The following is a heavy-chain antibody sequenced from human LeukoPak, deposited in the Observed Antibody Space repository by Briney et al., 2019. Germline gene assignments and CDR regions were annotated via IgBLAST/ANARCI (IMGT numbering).Heavy chain of an antibody. J-gene: IGHJ5*02. CDR1: GGSLSTHH. D-gene: IGHD3-16*01. CDR3: ARGRPGGAPLGELPA. CDR2: ITDWWNT. V-gene: IGHV4-59*11. Sequence: SETLSLTCVVSGGSLSTHHWSWIRQSPGRGRGWTGYITDWWNTNYNPLLRSRVTLSVDTSKQQFSLTLSSVTAADTAVYYCARGRPGGAPLGELPAWGQGILVTVSS.